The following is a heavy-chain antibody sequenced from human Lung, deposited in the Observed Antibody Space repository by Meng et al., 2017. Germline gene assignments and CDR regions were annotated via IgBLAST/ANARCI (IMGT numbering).Heavy chain of an antibody. J-gene: IGHJ4*02. D-gene: IGHD2-15*01. CDR3: AILSHCTGGTCYPYDY. CDR1: GYTFTTYG. CDR2: ISPYNGYT. Sequence: QVTLMQSGAEVKKSGALVKASCKASGYTFTTYGISWVRQAPGQGLEWMGWISPYNGYTSSIQKFQGRVTMTTDTSTSTAYMELMSLGSDDTAVYYCAILSHCTGGTCYPYDYWGQGTLVTVSS. V-gene: IGHV1-18*01.